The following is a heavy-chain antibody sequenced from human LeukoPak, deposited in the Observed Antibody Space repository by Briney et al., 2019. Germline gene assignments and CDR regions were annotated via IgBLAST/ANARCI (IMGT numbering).Heavy chain of an antibody. CDR3: AKEGYYGSGSYSDY. Sequence: GGSLRLSCAASGFTFSSYAMSWDRQAPGKGLEWVSAISGSGGSTYYADSVKGRFTISRDNSKNTLYLQMNSLRAEDTAVYYCAKEGYYGSGSYSDYWGQGTLVTVSS. CDR2: ISGSGGST. D-gene: IGHD3-10*01. J-gene: IGHJ4*02. CDR1: GFTFSSYA. V-gene: IGHV3-23*01.